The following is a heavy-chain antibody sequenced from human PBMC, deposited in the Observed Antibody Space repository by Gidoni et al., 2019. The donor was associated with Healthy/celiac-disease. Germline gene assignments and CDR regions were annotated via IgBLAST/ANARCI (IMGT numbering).Heavy chain of an antibody. CDR3: ARSLCCPGNYVIGHAFDI. Sequence: QVQLVQSGAEVQKPGSSVKVSCKASGGTFSSYAISWVRQAPGQGLEWMGGIIPIFGTANYAQKFQGRVTITADESTSTAYMELSSLRSEDTAVYYCARSLCCPGNYVIGHAFDIWGQGTMVTVSS. CDR2: IIPIFGTA. CDR1: GGTFSSYA. J-gene: IGHJ3*02. V-gene: IGHV1-69*01. D-gene: IGHD4-4*01.